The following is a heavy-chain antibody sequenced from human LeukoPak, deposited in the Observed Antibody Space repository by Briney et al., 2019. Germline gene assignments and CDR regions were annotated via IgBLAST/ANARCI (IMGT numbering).Heavy chain of an antibody. D-gene: IGHD5-24*01. CDR1: GFTFSSYA. CDR3: AKGAFRWLQSNFDY. J-gene: IGHJ4*02. V-gene: IGHV3-23*01. Sequence: WGSLTLSCAASGFTFSSYAMSWVRQAPGQGLEWVSAISGSGGSTYYADSVKGRFTVSRDNSKNTLYLQMNSLRAEDTAVYYCAKGAFRWLQSNFDYGGKGTLVTVSS. CDR2: ISGSGGST.